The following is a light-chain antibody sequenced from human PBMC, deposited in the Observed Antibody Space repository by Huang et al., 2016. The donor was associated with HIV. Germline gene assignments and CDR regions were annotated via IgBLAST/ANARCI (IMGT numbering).Light chain of an antibody. CDR2: VSS. J-gene: IGKJ1*01. CDR1: QNVTNNY. CDR3: QQYSTLPWT. V-gene: IGKV3D-20*02. Sequence: EIVLTQSPDTLSLAPGERGASSCRGSQNVTNNYLAWYQQKSGQAPRLLIYVSSGRATGVPVRFGGSGSGAEFILTIDRLEPEDFATYYCQQYSTLPWTFGPGTKLEVK.